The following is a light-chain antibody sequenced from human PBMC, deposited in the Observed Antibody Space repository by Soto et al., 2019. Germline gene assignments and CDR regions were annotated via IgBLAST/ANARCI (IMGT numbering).Light chain of an antibody. Sequence: DIQMTQSPSSLSASVGDRVTITCRASQGIRNDLTWYQQKVGKAPKRLISAASSLQSGGPTRFSSSGSGTEFNLTXSRLQXEDLANYYCLQHSSDPFTFGGGTKVEIE. J-gene: IGKJ4*01. CDR1: QGIRND. CDR3: LQHSSDPFT. V-gene: IGKV1-17*01. CDR2: AAS.